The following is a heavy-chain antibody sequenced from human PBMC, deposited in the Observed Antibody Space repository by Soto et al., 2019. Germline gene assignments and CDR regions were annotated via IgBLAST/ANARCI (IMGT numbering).Heavy chain of an antibody. CDR2: INGYNGKA. V-gene: IGHV1-18*01. J-gene: IGHJ4*02. Sequence: QVPLVQSVTELRKPGASVKLSCKASGYIFTKYYIAWVRQAPGHGLEWMGMINGYNGKANYGQDFRGRVIMTTDTSTNTAYMDLRSLTSGDTGVYYCVRWDGFFGAGGVDWGQGTLVTVSS. CDR3: VRWDGFFGAGGVD. D-gene: IGHD3-16*01. CDR1: GYIFTKYY.